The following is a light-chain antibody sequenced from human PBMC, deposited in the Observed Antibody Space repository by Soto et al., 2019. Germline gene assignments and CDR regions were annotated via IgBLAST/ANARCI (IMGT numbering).Light chain of an antibody. Sequence: EIVLTQSPGTLSLSPGERATLSCRTSQSVSSFYVAWYQQQPGQAPRLLIYGASNRATGIPDRFSGSGSGADFTLTISRLEPEDFAVYYCQHYGSSPYTFGRGTKVDIK. CDR1: QSVSSFY. CDR3: QHYGSSPYT. J-gene: IGKJ2*01. CDR2: GAS. V-gene: IGKV3-20*01.